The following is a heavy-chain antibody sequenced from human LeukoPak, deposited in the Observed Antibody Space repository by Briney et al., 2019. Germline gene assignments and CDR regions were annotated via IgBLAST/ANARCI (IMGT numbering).Heavy chain of an antibody. Sequence: ASVKVSCKVSGYTLTELSMHWVRQAPGKGLEWMGGFDPEDGETIYAQKFQGRVTMTEDTSTDTAYTELSGLRSEDTAVYYCATAPYCSSTSCSDYWGQGTLVTVSS. J-gene: IGHJ4*02. D-gene: IGHD2-2*01. CDR3: ATAPYCSSTSCSDY. CDR1: GYTLTELS. CDR2: FDPEDGET. V-gene: IGHV1-24*01.